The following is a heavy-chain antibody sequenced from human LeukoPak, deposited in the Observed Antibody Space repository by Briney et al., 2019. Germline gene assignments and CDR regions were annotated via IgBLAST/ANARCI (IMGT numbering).Heavy chain of an antibody. Sequence: GGSLRLSCAASGFTFSSYAMGWVRQAPGRGLEWVSGISGNGGTTNYADSVKGRFTISRDNSKNTLYLQMNSLRAEDTAVYYCAKGQASGPTDVYYWGQGTLVTVSS. D-gene: IGHD2/OR15-2a*01. CDR2: ISGNGGTT. CDR3: AKGQASGPTDVYY. V-gene: IGHV3-23*01. CDR1: GFTFSSYA. J-gene: IGHJ4*02.